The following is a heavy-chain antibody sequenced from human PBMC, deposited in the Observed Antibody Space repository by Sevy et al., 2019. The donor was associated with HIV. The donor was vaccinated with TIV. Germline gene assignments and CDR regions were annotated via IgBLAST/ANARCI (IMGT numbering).Heavy chain of an antibody. Sequence: SETLSLTCTVSGGAITSGDYDWNWIRQPRGKGLEWIGYIYHSASIFYNPSLQSRAIISQDTSKNQFSLKLSSVTAADTAVYFCARERGYTYLFMDIWGQRTPVTVSS. CDR1: GGAITSGDYD. CDR2: IYHSASI. V-gene: IGHV4-30-4*01. CDR3: ARERGYTYLFMDI. D-gene: IGHD5-18*01. J-gene: IGHJ4*02.